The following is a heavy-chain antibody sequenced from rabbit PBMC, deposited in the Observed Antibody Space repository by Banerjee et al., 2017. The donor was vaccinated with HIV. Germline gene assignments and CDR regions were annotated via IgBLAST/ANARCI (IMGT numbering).Heavy chain of an antibody. V-gene: IGHV1S40*01. CDR3: ARDLTSVIGWNFGW. D-gene: IGHD1-1*01. J-gene: IGHJ4*01. CDR1: GFSFSSSYY. CDR2: INVVTGKA. Sequence: QSLEESGGDLVKPGASLTLTCTASGFSFSSSYYMCWVRQAPGKGLEWIACINVVTGKAVYATWAQGRHTFSKTSSTTVTLEMTSLTAADTATYFCARDLTSVIGWNFGWWGQGTLVTVS.